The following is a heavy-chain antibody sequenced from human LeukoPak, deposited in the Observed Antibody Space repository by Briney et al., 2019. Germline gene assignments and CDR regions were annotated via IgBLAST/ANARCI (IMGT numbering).Heavy chain of an antibody. J-gene: IGHJ4*02. V-gene: IGHV1-18*04. CDR2: INPNSGNT. CDR3: ARPTDTAMDPFDY. CDR1: GYTFTGYY. Sequence: ASMKVSCKASGYTFTGYYMHWVRQAPGQGLEWMGWINPNSGNTNYAQKLQGRVTMTTDTSTSTAYMELRSLRSDDTAVYYCARPTDTAMDPFDYWGQGTPVTVSS. D-gene: IGHD5-18*01.